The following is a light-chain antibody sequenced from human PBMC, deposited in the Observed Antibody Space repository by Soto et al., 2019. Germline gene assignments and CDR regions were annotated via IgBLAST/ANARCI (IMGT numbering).Light chain of an antibody. J-gene: IGLJ1*01. CDR1: NSDVGGYSY. V-gene: IGLV2-14*01. Sequence: QSFLTQPASVSGSPGQSITISCTGTNSDVGGYSYVSWYQQHPVKAPKLMIYEVSNRPSGVSNRFSGSKSGNTASLTISGLQAEDEADYYCSSYTSSSTPYVFGTGTKVTVL. CDR3: SSYTSSSTPYV. CDR2: EVS.